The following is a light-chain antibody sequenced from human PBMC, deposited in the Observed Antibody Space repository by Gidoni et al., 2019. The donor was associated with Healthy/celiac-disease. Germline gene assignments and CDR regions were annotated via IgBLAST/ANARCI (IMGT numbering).Light chain of an antibody. V-gene: IGKV1-39*01. CDR2: DAS. CDR3: QQSYSTPCT. J-gene: IGKJ2*02. CDR1: QSISSY. Sequence: IPMTHSPSSLSASVGDRVTITCRASQSISSYLNWYQQKPGKAPKLLIYDASSLQSGVPSRFSGSGSGTDFTLTISSLQQEDFATYYCQQSYSTPCTFGQGTKREIK.